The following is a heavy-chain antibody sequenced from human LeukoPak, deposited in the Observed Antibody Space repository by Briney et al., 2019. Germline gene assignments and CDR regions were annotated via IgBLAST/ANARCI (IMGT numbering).Heavy chain of an antibody. CDR2: ISSNGGST. J-gene: IGHJ6*03. Sequence: GGSLRLSCAASGFTFSSYGMHWVRQAPGKGLEYVSAISSNGGSTYYANSVKGRFTISRDNSKNTLYLQMGSLRAEDMAVYYCARDLRGGYYYYYYMDVWGKGTTVTVSS. CDR1: GFTFSSYG. CDR3: ARDLRGGYYYYYYMDV. D-gene: IGHD2-15*01. V-gene: IGHV3-64*01.